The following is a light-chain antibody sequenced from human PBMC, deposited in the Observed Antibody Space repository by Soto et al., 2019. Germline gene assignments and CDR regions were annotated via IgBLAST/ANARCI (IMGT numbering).Light chain of an antibody. CDR3: QQYNSYPYT. V-gene: IGKV1-5*01. Sequence: DIQMTQSPSTVSASVGDAVTITCRASQSISTWLAWYQQKPGKAPNLLIYDASTLESGGPSGFSGSGSGTEFTLTISSLQPDDSANYYCQQYNSYPYTFGQGNKLEIK. CDR1: QSISTW. J-gene: IGKJ2*01. CDR2: DAS.